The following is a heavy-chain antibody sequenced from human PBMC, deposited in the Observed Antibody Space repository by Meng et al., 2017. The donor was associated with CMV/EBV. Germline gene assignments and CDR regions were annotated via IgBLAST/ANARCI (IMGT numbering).Heavy chain of an antibody. CDR2: ISSSSSYI. J-gene: IGHJ4*02. V-gene: IGHV3-21*01. D-gene: IGHD5-18*01. Sequence: EGWWLGAGGGPVKPGGTLTLSCEASGFTFSSYSMNWVRQAPGKGLEWVSSISSSSSYIYYADSVKGRFTISRDNAKNSLYLQMNSLRAEDTAVYYCARAGDTAMGPPDYWGQGTLVTVSS. CDR1: GFTFSSYS. CDR3: ARAGDTAMGPPDY.